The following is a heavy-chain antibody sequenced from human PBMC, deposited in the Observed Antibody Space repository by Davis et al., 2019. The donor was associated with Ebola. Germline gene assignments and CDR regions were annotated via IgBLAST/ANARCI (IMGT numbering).Heavy chain of an antibody. CDR1: GFTFSSYE. V-gene: IGHV3-33*08. CDR2: IWYDGSRK. CDR3: TGTVTTDVGPLDY. J-gene: IGHJ4*02. Sequence: GGSLRLSCAASGFTFSSYEMNWVRQAPDKGLEWVAVIWYDGSRKYYGDSVKGRFTISRDNSNNLLYLQMNSLRAEDTAVYYCTGTVTTDVGPLDYWGQGTLVTVSS. D-gene: IGHD4-17*01.